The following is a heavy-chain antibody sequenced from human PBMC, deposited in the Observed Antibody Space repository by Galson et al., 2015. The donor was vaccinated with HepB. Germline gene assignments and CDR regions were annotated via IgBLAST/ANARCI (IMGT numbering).Heavy chain of an antibody. CDR2: ISTNGATI. CDR1: DSTFNTYT. J-gene: IGHJ4*01. Sequence: SLRLSCAASDSTFNTYTMNWVRQTPGKGLQWVSYISTNGATIHYADSVMGRFTISRDNSKNTLFLQMNSLRAEDTAVYYCAREMAIAAPASFDLWGHGTLVTVSS. V-gene: IGHV3-48*04. D-gene: IGHD6-25*01. CDR3: AREMAIAAPASFDL.